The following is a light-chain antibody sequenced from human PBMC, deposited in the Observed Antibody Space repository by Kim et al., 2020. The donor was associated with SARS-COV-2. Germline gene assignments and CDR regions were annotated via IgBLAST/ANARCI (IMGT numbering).Light chain of an antibody. CDR2: DVS. Sequence: QSITISCTGTSSDVGGYNYVSWYQQHPGKAPKLMIYDVSNRPSGVSNRFSGSKSGNTASLTISGLQAEDEADYYCSSYTSSSTLGVFGGGPQLTVL. CDR1: SSDVGGYNY. J-gene: IGLJ2*01. CDR3: SSYTSSSTLGV. V-gene: IGLV2-14*03.